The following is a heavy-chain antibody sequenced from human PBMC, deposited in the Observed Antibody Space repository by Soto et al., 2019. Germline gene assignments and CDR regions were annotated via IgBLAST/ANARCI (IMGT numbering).Heavy chain of an antibody. CDR3: TKDNGSGSLITYYFDY. CDR2: ISWNSGSI. J-gene: IGHJ4*02. V-gene: IGHV3-9*01. Sequence: GGSLRLSCAASGFTFDDYAMHWVRQAPGKGLGWVSGISWNSGSIGYADSVKGRFTISRDNAKNSLYLQMNSLRAEDTALYYCTKDNGSGSLITYYFDYWGQGTLVTVSS. D-gene: IGHD3-10*01. CDR1: GFTFDDYA.